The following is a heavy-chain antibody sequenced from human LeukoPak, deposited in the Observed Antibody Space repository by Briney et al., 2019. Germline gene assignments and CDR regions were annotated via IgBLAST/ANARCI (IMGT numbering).Heavy chain of an antibody. CDR3: AKDQEGVGATLYPRAGPFDY. J-gene: IGHJ4*02. CDR2: ISYDGSNK. V-gene: IGHV3-30*18. CDR1: GFTFSSYG. D-gene: IGHD1-26*01. Sequence: PGRSLRLSCAASGFTFSSYGMHWVRQAPGKGLEWVAVISYDGSNKYYADSVKGRFTISRDNSKNTLYLQMNSLRAEDTAVYYCAKDQEGVGATLYPRAGPFDYWGQGTLVTVSS.